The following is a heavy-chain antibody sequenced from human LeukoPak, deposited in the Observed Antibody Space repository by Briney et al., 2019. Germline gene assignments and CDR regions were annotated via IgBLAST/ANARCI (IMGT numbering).Heavy chain of an antibody. Sequence: GRSLRLSCAASGFTFDDYAMHWVRQAPGKGLEWVSGISWNSGSIGYADSVKGRFTISRDNAKNSLYLQMNSLRAEDTAVYYCASRLNWFDPWGQGTLVTVSS. CDR1: GFTFDDYA. J-gene: IGHJ5*02. CDR3: ASRLNWFDP. V-gene: IGHV3-9*01. D-gene: IGHD6-25*01. CDR2: ISWNSGSI.